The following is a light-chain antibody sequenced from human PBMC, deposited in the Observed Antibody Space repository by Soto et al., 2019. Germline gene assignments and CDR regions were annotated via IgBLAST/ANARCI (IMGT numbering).Light chain of an antibody. CDR2: GAS. V-gene: IGKV3-20*01. CDR3: QQYGSSPWP. J-gene: IGKJ1*01. CDR1: QSVSSNY. Sequence: EIVLTQSPGTLSLSPGERATLSCRASQSVSSNYLAWYQQKPGQAPRPLIYGASSRATGIPDRFSGSGAGTDFTLTISRLEPEDFAVYYCQQYGSSPWPFGQGTKVEIK.